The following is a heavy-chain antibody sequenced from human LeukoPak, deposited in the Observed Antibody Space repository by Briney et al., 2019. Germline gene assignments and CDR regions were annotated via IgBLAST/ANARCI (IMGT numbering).Heavy chain of an antibody. CDR2: IYYSGST. D-gene: IGHD3-10*01. CDR3: ANRKGYYGSGSYYNV. J-gene: IGHJ4*02. V-gene: IGHV4-59*01. Sequence: PSETLSLTCTVSGGSISSYYWSWIRQPPGKGLEWIGYIYYSGSTNYNPSLKSRVTISVDTSKNQFSLKLSSVTAADTAVYYCANRKGYYGSGSYYNVWGQGTLVTVSS. CDR1: GGSISSYY.